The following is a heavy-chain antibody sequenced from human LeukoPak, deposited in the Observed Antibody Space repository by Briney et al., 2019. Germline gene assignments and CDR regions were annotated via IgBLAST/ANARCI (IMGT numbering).Heavy chain of an antibody. D-gene: IGHD6-13*01. CDR3: ARVNVAAAWNYYYYYMDV. J-gene: IGHJ6*03. V-gene: IGHV4-59*01. CDR1: GGSISSYY. Sequence: SETLSLTCTASGGSISSYYWSWIRQPPGKGLEWIGYIYYSGSTNYNPSLKSRVTISVDTSKNQFSLKLSSVTAADTAVYYCARVNVAAAWNYYYYYMDVCGKGTTVTVSS. CDR2: IYYSGST.